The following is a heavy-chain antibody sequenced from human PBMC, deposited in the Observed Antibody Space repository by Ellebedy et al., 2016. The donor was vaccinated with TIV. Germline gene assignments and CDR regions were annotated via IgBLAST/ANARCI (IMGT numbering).Heavy chain of an antibody. CDR2: IYHSGRT. V-gene: IGHV4-4*02. CDR3: ARVHGGQGGMDV. J-gene: IGHJ6*02. Sequence: SETLSLTXTVSGGSISSNNWWSWVRQPPVKGLEWIGEIYHSGRTNYNPSLKSRVTVSLDKSKNQFSLSLSSVTAADTAVYYCARVHGGQGGMDVWGHGTTVTVSS. CDR1: GGSISSNNW.